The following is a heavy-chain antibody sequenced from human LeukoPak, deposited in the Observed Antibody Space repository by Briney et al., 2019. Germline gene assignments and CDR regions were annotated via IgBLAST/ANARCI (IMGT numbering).Heavy chain of an antibody. V-gene: IGHV1-2*02. D-gene: IGHD2-21*01. CDR2: INPYTGGT. CDR3: ARADRLHGGPYLIGP. Sequence: TGGKGSCRAWGYSFADYYMQWVRQARGQGIEWRGWINPYTGGTLSAQKFQGRVTMTRDTSITTVYMEVSWLTSDDTAIYYCARADRLHGGPYLIGPWGQGTLVTVSS. CDR1: GYSFADYY. J-gene: IGHJ5*02.